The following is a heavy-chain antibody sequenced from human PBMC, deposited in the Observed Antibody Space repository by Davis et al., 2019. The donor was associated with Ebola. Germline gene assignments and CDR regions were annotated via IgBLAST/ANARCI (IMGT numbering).Heavy chain of an antibody. J-gene: IGHJ6*02. CDR3: ARGGLRYFDWLPPLGGMDV. CDR2: IYYSGST. V-gene: IGHV4-39*07. Sequence: MPSETLSLTCAVYGGSFSSSSYYWGWIRQPPGKGLEWIGSIYYSGSTYYNPSLKSRVTISVDTSKNQFSLKLSSVTAADTAVYYCARGGLRYFDWLPPLGGMDVWGQGTTVTVSS. D-gene: IGHD3-9*01. CDR1: GGSFSSSSYY.